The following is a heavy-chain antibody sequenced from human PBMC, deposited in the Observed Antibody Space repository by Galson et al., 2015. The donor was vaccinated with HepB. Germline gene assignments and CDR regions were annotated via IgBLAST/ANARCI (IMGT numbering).Heavy chain of an antibody. Sequence: LRLSCAASGFSFSDYYRSWIRQAPGKGLEWVSYISSSGSYTNYADSVKGRFSISRDNAKNSLYLQMNSLRAEDTAVYYCAIDSAYDSSGPYYAFDIWGQGTMVTVSS. CDR3: AIDSAYDSSGPYYAFDI. V-gene: IGHV3-11*06. CDR2: ISSSGSYT. J-gene: IGHJ3*02. D-gene: IGHD3-22*01. CDR1: GFSFSDYY.